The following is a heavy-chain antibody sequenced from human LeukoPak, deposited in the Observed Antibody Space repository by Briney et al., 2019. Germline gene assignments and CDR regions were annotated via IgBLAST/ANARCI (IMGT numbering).Heavy chain of an antibody. J-gene: IGHJ3*02. D-gene: IGHD6-19*01. Sequence: GGSLSLYCAASGFTFSDYYISWIRQAPGKGLEGVSYISSSGSTIYYADSVKGRFTIARDNAKNSLYLQMNSLRAEDTAVYYCAREGSSGWSINDAFDIWGQGTMVTVSS. CDR3: AREGSSGWSINDAFDI. CDR1: GFTFSDYY. V-gene: IGHV3-11*01. CDR2: ISSSGSTI.